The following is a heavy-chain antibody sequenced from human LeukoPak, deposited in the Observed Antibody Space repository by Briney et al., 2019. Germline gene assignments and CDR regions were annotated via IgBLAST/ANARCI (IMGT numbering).Heavy chain of an antibody. V-gene: IGHV4-59*01. CDR1: GASITSYY. J-gene: IGHJ5*02. Sequence: SETLSLTCSVSGASITSYYWNWIRQPPGKGLEWIGNTYSSGNTNYNPSLESRVTISLDTSKNQFTLRLSSVTAADTAVYYCAKDWELGSWGQGTLVTVSS. CDR3: AKDWELGS. D-gene: IGHD1-26*01. CDR2: TYSSGNT.